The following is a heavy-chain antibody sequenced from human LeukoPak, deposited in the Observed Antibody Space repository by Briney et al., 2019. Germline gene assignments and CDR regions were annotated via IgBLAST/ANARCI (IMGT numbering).Heavy chain of an antibody. J-gene: IGHJ3*02. CDR3: ARVAGRSDDFDI. CDR1: GYTFTGYY. D-gene: IGHD1-26*01. Sequence: GASVKVSCKASGYTFTGYYMHWVRQAPGQGLEWMGWINPNSGGTNYAQKFQGRVTMTRDTSINTAYMEMSRLKSDDTAVYYCARVAGRSDDFDIWGQGTMVTVSS. CDR2: INPNSGGT. V-gene: IGHV1-2*02.